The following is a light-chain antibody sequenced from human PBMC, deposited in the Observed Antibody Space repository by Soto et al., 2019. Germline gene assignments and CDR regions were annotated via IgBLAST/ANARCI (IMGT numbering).Light chain of an antibody. Sequence: QSVLTQPACGYGSPRQSITISCTGASSDVGGYTYVSWYQQHPGKAPKLIIYEVNNRPSGVSHRFSGSKSGNTASLTISGLQAEDEADYYCSSYTSSSTLYVFGTGTKVTVL. J-gene: IGLJ1*01. CDR3: SSYTSSSTLYV. CDR2: EVN. CDR1: SSDVGGYTY. V-gene: IGLV2-14*01.